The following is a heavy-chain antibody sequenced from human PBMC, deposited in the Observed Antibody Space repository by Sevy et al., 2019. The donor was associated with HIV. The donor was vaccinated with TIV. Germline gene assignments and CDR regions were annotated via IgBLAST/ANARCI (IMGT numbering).Heavy chain of an antibody. CDR1: GGSISSYY. Sequence: SETLSLTCTVSGGSISSYYWSWIRQPPGKGLEWIGYIYYSGSTNYNPSLKSRVTISVDTSKNQFSLKLSSVTAADTAVYYCARDRGVGATAGFDYWGQGTLVTVSS. D-gene: IGHD1-26*01. CDR2: IYYSGST. J-gene: IGHJ4*02. CDR3: ARDRGVGATAGFDY. V-gene: IGHV4-59*01.